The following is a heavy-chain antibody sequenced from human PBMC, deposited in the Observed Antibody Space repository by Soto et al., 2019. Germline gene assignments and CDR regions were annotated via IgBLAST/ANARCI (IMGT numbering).Heavy chain of an antibody. J-gene: IGHJ6*02. CDR2: IYWGSNKI. V-gene: IGHV3-9*02. Sequence: EVQLVESGGGLVQPGRSLRLSCVASGFTSHDYAMHWVRQTPGKGLEWVSGIYWGSNKIDYADSVKGRFTISGDNAKNSLFLQMNSLSADDTALYYCVKDVSPGGADVWGQGTTVTVSS. D-gene: IGHD3-10*01. CDR3: VKDVSPGGADV. CDR1: GFTSHDYA.